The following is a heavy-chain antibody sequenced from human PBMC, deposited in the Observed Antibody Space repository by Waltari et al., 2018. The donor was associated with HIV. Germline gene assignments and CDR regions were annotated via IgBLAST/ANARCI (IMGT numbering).Heavy chain of an antibody. Sequence: QVRLQESGPGLVKPSETLSLSCAVSGNTISSAYNWGGIRQPPGKGLEWIGSISHFGSTYYNPCLKSRITIPLDTSKKQCSRNLTSVTAADTAIYYCARDPALTRVTGYDYWGQGTLVTVSS. D-gene: IGHD4-17*01. V-gene: IGHV4-38-2*02. CDR2: ISHFGST. CDR1: GNTISSAYN. J-gene: IGHJ4*02. CDR3: ARDPALTRVTGYDY.